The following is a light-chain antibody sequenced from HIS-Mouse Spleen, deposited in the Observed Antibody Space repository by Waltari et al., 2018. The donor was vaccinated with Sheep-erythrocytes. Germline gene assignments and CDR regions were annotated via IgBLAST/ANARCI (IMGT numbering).Light chain of an antibody. CDR1: SSDVGGYNY. Sequence: QSALTQPRSVSGSPGQSVTISCTGTSSDVGGYNYVSWYQQHPGKAPKLMIYEVSNRPSGVSNRFSGSKSGNTAYLTISGLQAEDEADYYCSSYTSSSTRVFGTGTKVTVL. V-gene: IGLV2-14*01. J-gene: IGLJ1*01. CDR3: SSYTSSSTRV. CDR2: EVS.